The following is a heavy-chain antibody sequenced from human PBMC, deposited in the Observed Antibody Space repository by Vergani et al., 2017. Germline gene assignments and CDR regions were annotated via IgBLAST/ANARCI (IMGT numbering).Heavy chain of an antibody. CDR3: ARLXGRDSSGRKYFDY. Sequence: EVKLVQSGAEVKKPGESLKISCQISGYSFTNYWIGWVRQMPGKGLEWMGISHPADSDTRYSPSFQGQVTISDDKSISTAYLQRSSRRASDSAMYYCARLXGRDSSGRKYFDYWGQGT. CDR1: GYSFTNYW. D-gene: IGHD6-25*01. V-gene: IGHV5-51*01. CDR2: SHPADSDT. J-gene: IGHJ4*02.